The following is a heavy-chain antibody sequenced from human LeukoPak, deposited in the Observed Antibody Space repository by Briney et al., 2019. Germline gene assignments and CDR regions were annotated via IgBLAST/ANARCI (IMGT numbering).Heavy chain of an antibody. Sequence: PSETLSLTCTVSHGSIATHSYFWGWLRQPPGKGLEFVASVQYSGFGYKSPSLRSRVAVSTDTSKNQFSLKLNSVTAADTAVYYCARGLYGVGGYSGTGGFDYWGQGTLVTVSS. CDR1: HGSIATHSYF. CDR3: ARGLYGVGGYSGTGGFDY. CDR2: VQYSGFG. D-gene: IGHD5-12*01. V-gene: IGHV4-39*07. J-gene: IGHJ4*02.